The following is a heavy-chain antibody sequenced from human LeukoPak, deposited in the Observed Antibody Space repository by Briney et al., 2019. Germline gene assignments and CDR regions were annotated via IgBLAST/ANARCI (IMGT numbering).Heavy chain of an antibody. J-gene: IGHJ4*02. CDR1: GGSFSGYY. CDR3: ARAPRGYSSSSDY. CDR2: INHSGST. D-gene: IGHD6-6*01. V-gene: IGHV4-34*01. Sequence: SETLSLTCAVYGGSFSGYYWSWIRQPPGKGLEWIGEINHSGSTNYNPSLKSRVTISVDTSKNQFSLKPSSVTAADTAVYYCARAPRGYSSSSDYWGQGTLVTVSS.